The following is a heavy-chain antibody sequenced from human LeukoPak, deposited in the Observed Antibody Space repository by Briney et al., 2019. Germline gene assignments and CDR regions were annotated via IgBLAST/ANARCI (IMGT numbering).Heavy chain of an antibody. V-gene: IGHV3-74*01. CDR2: INDDGSTT. D-gene: IGHD2-15*01. J-gene: IGHJ4*02. CDR3: ARAPLHLATSHYFDY. CDR1: GSTFSNYW. Sequence: PGGSLRLPCAASGSTFSNYWMRWVRELPGKGLVWVSRINDDGSTTFYADSVKGRFTISRDNAKKSHLLQMNLLTADTTAYYFCARAPLHLATSHYFDYWGQGTLVTVSS.